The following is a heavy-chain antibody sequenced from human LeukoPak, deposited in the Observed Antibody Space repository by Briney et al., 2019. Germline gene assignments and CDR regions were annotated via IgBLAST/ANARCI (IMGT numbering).Heavy chain of an antibody. J-gene: IGHJ3*02. V-gene: IGHV3-23*01. CDR2: ISGSGDST. CDR3: ARDSASCRGCAFDI. D-gene: IGHD2-2*01. Sequence: GGSLRLSCAASGFSFSSYAMSWVRQAPGKGLQWVSAISGSGDSTYYADSVKGRFTISRDNAKNSLYLEMNSLRAEDTAVYYCARDSASCRGCAFDIWGQGTMVTVSS. CDR1: GFSFSSYA.